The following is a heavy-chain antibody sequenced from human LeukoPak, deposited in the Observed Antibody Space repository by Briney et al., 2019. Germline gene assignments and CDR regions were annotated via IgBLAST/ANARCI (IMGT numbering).Heavy chain of an antibody. CDR3: ARVSQLRYFDWFPVYYYYYMDV. CDR2: IKTDGSIT. CDR1: GFSFSVYW. D-gene: IGHD3-9*01. J-gene: IGHJ6*03. V-gene: IGHV3-74*01. Sequence: GGSLRLSCAASGFSFSVYWMHWVRRAPGKGPVWVSRIKTDGSITDYADSVKGRFTISRDNAKNSLYLQMNSLRAEDTAVYYCARVSQLRYFDWFPVYYYYYMDVWGKGTTVTISS.